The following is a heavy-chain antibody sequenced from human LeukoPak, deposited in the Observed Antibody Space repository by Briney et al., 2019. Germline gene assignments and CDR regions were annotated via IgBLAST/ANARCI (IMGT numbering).Heavy chain of an antibody. J-gene: IGHJ4*02. CDR2: IIPIFGTA. CDR1: GGTFSSYA. D-gene: IGHD3-22*01. V-gene: IGHV1-69*13. Sequence: SVKVSCKASGGTFSSYAISWVRQAPGQGLEWMGGIIPIFGTANYAQKFQGRDTITADESTSTAYMELSSLRSEDTAVYYCASRYYYDSSGYYYCWGQGTLVTVSS. CDR3: ASRYYYDSSGYYYC.